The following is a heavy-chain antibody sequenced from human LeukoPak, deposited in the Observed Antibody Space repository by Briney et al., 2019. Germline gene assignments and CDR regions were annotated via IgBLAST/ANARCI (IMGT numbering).Heavy chain of an antibody. Sequence: ASVKVSCKASGYTFTGYYMHWVRQAPGQGLEWMGWINPNSGGTNYAQKFQGRVTMTRDTSISTAYMELSRLRSDDTAVYYCARASLCGGDCYSGYLDYWGQGTLVTVSS. CDR1: GYTFTGYY. CDR3: ARASLCGGDCYSGYLDY. D-gene: IGHD2-21*02. CDR2: INPNSGGT. V-gene: IGHV1-2*02. J-gene: IGHJ4*02.